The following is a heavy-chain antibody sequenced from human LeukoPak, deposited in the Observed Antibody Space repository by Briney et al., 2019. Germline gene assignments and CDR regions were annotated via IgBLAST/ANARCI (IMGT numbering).Heavy chain of an antibody. D-gene: IGHD2-2*01. Sequence: GESLQISCKGSGYSFTNYWIGWVRQMPGKGLEWMGIIYPGDSDTRYSPSFQGQVTISADKSISTAYLQWSSLKASDTAMYYCARRGCSSTSCSMEAVDYWGQGTLVTVSS. CDR1: GYSFTNYW. V-gene: IGHV5-51*01. CDR3: ARRGCSSTSCSMEAVDY. J-gene: IGHJ4*02. CDR2: IYPGDSDT.